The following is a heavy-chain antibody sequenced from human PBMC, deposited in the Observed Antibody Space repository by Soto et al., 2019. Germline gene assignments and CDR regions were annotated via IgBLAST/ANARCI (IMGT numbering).Heavy chain of an antibody. J-gene: IGHJ6*02. CDR2: ISYDGSNK. CDR3: ARDYDFWSGSYLDYYYGMDV. D-gene: IGHD3-3*01. CDR1: GFTFSSYA. V-gene: IGHV3-30-3*01. Sequence: SCAASGFTFSSYAMHWVRQAPGKGLEWVAVISYDGSNKYYADSVKGRFTISRDNSKNTLYLQMNSLRAEDTAVYYCARDYDFWSGSYLDYYYGMDVWGQGTTVTVSS.